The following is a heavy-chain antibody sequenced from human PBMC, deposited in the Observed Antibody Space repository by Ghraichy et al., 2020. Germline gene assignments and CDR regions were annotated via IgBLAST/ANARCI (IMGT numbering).Heavy chain of an antibody. CDR1: GFTFSSYW. D-gene: IGHD5-12*01. V-gene: IGHV3-74*01. CDR3: ARDNYMVATSHDYYYGMDV. J-gene: IGHJ6*02. CDR2: INSDGSST. Sequence: GGSLRLSCAASGFTFSSYWMHWVRQAPGKGLVWVSRINSDGSSTSYADSVKGRFTISRDNAKNTLYLQMNSLRAEDTAVYYCARDNYMVATSHDYYYGMDVWGQGTTVTVSS.